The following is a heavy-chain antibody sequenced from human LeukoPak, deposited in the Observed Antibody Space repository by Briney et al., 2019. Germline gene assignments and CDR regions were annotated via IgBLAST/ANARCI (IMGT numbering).Heavy chain of an antibody. CDR3: ARDEGGFLYFGEYDP. J-gene: IGHJ5*02. V-gene: IGHV4-61*02. CDR1: GASISSGSHH. CDR2: IYTSGST. D-gene: IGHD3-10*01. Sequence: SETLSLTCTVSGASISSGSHHWSWIRQPAGKGLEWIGRIYTSGSTNYNPSLKSRVSISVDMSKNQFSLKLSSVTAADTGVHYCARDEGGFLYFGEYDPWGQGTLVTVSS.